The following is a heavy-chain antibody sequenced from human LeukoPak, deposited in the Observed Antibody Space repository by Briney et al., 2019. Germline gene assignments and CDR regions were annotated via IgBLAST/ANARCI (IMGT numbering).Heavy chain of an antibody. CDR2: ISWNSGNI. V-gene: IGHV3-9*01. CDR3: ANTGQWLVPSNWFDP. CDR1: GFTFDDYA. J-gene: IGHJ5*02. D-gene: IGHD6-19*01. Sequence: GRSLRLSCAASGFTFDDYAMHWVRQAPGKGLEWVSGISWNSGNIDYADSVKGRFTISRDNSKNTLYLQMNSLRAEDTAVYYCANTGQWLVPSNWFDPWGQGTLVTVSS.